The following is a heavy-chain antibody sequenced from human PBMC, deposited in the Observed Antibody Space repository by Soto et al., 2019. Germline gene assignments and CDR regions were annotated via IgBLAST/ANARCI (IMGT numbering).Heavy chain of an antibody. J-gene: IGHJ6*02. D-gene: IGHD6-13*01. CDR3: ASSYIAAAPYGMDV. CDR2: INASNGST. V-gene: IGHV1-2*02. CDR1: GYTFTGYY. Sequence: ASVKVSCKASGYTFTGYYMHWVRQAPGQRLEWMGWINASNGSTKYAQKFQGRVTMTRDTSASTAYMELSSLRSEDTAVYYCASSYIAAAPYGMDVWGQGTTGTVSS.